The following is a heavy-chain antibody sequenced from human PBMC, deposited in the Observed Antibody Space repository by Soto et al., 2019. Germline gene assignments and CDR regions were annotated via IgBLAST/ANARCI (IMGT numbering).Heavy chain of an antibody. Sequence: QVQLVQSGAEVKKPGSSVKVSCKASGATFRYHATSWVRQAPGQGLDWMGGIIPIYGLANSAPNFQGRVTITADESSSTAYMELSNLRSEDTAVYYCARGPYSESYTHFDSWGQGTLVTVSS. D-gene: IGHD1-26*01. CDR1: GATFRYHA. V-gene: IGHV1-69*01. CDR3: ARGPYSESYTHFDS. J-gene: IGHJ4*02. CDR2: IIPIYGLA.